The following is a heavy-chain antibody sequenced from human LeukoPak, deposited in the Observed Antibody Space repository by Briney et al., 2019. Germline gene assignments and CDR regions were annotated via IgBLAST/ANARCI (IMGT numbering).Heavy chain of an antibody. CDR2: IYSGGST. J-gene: IGHJ4*02. CDR3: ARGLSSSWRTFDY. Sequence: GGSLRLSCAASGFTVSSNYMSWVRQAPGKGLEWVSTIYSGGSTYYADSVKGRFTISRGNAKNSLYLQMNSLRAEDTAVYYCARGLSSSWRTFDYWGQGTLVTVSS. V-gene: IGHV3-53*01. CDR1: GFTVSSNY. D-gene: IGHD6-13*01.